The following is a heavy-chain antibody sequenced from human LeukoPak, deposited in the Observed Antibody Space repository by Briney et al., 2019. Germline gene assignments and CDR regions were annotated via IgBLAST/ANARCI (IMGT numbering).Heavy chain of an antibody. J-gene: IGHJ6*03. CDR3: ARGKWELSNYYYYYYYMDV. V-gene: IGHV4-61*01. Sequence: SETLSLTCTVSGGSISTSSYYWSWIRQPPGKGLEWIGYIYYSGSTNYNPSLKSRVTISVDTSKNQFSLKLSSVTAADTAVYYCARGKWELSNYYYYYYYMDVWGKGTTVTVSS. CDR2: IYYSGST. CDR1: GGSISTSSYY. D-gene: IGHD1-26*01.